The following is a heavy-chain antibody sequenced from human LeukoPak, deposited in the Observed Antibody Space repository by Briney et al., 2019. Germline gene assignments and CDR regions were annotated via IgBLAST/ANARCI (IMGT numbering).Heavy chain of an antibody. CDR3: ARHPGIAVAGAYYYYGMDV. V-gene: IGHV4-59*08. CDR2: IYYSGST. Sequence: SETLSLTCTVSGGSISSYYWSWIRQPPGKGLEWIGYIYYSGSTNYNPSLKSRVTISVDTSKNQFSLKLSSVTAADTAVYYCARHPGIAVAGAYYYYGMDVWGQGTTVTVSS. CDR1: GGSISSYY. J-gene: IGHJ6*02. D-gene: IGHD6-19*01.